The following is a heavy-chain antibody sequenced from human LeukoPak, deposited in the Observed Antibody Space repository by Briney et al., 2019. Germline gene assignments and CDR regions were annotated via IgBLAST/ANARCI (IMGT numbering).Heavy chain of an antibody. D-gene: IGHD5-18*01. V-gene: IGHV1-46*01. CDR3: ARDKGWEAYDTAMEFDP. Sequence: ASVKVSCKASGYTFTNYYMHWVRQAPGQGLEWMGLINPSGGSTSYAEKFQGRVIMTRDTSISTAYMELSRLRSDDTAVYYCARDKGWEAYDTAMEFDPWGQGTLVTVSS. CDR2: INPSGGST. CDR1: GYTFTNYY. J-gene: IGHJ5*02.